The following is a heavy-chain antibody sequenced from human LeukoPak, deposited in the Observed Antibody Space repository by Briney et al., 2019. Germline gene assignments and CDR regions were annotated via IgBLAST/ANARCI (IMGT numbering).Heavy chain of an antibody. Sequence: GGSLRLSCAVSGFTFSSYAMSWVRQAPGKGLEWVSAISGSGGSTYYADSVKGRFTISRDNSKNTLYLQMNSLRAEDTAVYYCAKDWSSYDFWSGYYDYWGQGTLVTVSS. J-gene: IGHJ4*02. CDR1: GFTFSSYA. CDR3: AKDWSSYDFWSGYYDY. D-gene: IGHD3-3*01. V-gene: IGHV3-23*01. CDR2: ISGSGGST.